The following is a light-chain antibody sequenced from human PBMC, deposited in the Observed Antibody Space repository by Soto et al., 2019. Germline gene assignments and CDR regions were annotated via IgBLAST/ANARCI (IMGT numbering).Light chain of an antibody. V-gene: IGKV1-8*01. J-gene: IGKJ1*01. CDR2: AAS. Sequence: AIRMTQSPSSFSASTGDRVTITCRASQGISSYLAWYQQKPGKAPKLLIYAASTFQSGVPSRFSGSGSGTDFTLTISCLQSEDFANYYCQQYYSYPLTFGKWTKVEIK. CDR1: QGISSY. CDR3: QQYYSYPLT.